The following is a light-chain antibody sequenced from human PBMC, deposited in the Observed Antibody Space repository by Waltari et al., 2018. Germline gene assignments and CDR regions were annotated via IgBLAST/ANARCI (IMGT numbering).Light chain of an antibody. V-gene: IGKV3-11*01. CDR3: QQRSDWPVT. Sequence: EVVLTQSPATLSLFPGERATLSCRASQSVSTYLAWYQQKRGQAPRLLIYDASNRATGIPARFSGTGSGTDFTLTISSLEPEDFALYYCQQRSDWPVTFGRGTKVESK. J-gene: IGKJ4*01. CDR1: QSVSTY. CDR2: DAS.